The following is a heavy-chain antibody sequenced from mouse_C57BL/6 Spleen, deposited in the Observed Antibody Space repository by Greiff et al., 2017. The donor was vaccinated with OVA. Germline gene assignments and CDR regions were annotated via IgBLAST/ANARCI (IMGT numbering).Heavy chain of an antibody. J-gene: IGHJ3*01. CDR1: GFTFSDYG. V-gene: IGHV5-17*01. CDR2: ISSGSSTI. D-gene: IGHD1-1*01. Sequence: EVQGVESGGGLVKPGGSLKLSCAASGFTFSDYGMHWVRQAPEKGLEWVAYISSGSSTIYYADTVKGRFTISRDNAKNTLFLQMTSLRSEDTAMYYCARGKDYGSSPAWFAYWGQGTLVTVSA. CDR3: ARGKDYGSSPAWFAY.